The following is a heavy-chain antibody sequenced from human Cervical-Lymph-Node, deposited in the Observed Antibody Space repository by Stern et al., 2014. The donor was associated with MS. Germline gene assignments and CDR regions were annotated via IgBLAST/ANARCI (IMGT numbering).Heavy chain of an antibody. D-gene: IGHD3-10*01. V-gene: IGHV1-8*01. J-gene: IGHJ6*02. CDR3: ARYLEELLCFVELSRFGWGIDV. CDR2: MNPNRGTA. CDR1: GDNFTSYA. Sequence: QVQLVQSGAEVKKPGASVKVSCKASGDNFTSYAINWVRQAPGQGLEWMGGMNPNRGTAGYAQTFQGRVTMTRNTSISTAYRELTYLKSRDTTVYYCARYLEELLCFVELSRFGWGIDVWGQGTTVTVSS.